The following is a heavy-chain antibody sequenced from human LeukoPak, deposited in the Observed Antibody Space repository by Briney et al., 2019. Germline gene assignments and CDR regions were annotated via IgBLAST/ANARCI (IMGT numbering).Heavy chain of an antibody. CDR3: ARGLPRITMVRGVIITNWFDP. Sequence: PSETLSLTCAVYGGSFSGYYWSWIRQPPGKGLEWIGEINHSGSTNYNPSLKSRVTISVDTSKNQFSLKLSSVTAADTAVYYCARGLPRITMVRGVIITNWFDPWGQGTLVTVSS. V-gene: IGHV4-34*01. CDR1: GGSFSGYY. D-gene: IGHD3-10*01. J-gene: IGHJ5*02. CDR2: INHSGST.